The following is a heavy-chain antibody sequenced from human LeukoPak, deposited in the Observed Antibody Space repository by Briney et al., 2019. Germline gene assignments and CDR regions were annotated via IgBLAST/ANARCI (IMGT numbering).Heavy chain of an antibody. CDR1: GGSVTTSYY. CDR3: ARGGEYVGAFDI. D-gene: IGHD3-16*01. Sequence: SETLSLTCTVSGGSVTTSYYWGWIRQPPGKGLEWIGEINHSGSTNYNPSLKSRVTISVDTSKNQFSLKLSSVTAADTAVYYCARGGEYVGAFDIWGQGTMVTVSS. CDR2: INHSGST. J-gene: IGHJ3*02. V-gene: IGHV4-34*01.